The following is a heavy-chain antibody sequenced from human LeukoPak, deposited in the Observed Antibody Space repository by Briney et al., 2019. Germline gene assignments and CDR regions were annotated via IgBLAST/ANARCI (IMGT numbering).Heavy chain of an antibody. D-gene: IGHD2-2*01. CDR1: GGTFSSYA. V-gene: IGHV1-69*04. CDR3: ARDYCSSTSCHGYYRSWFDP. Sequence: SVKVSCKASGGTFSSYAISWVRQAPGQGLERMGRIIPIFGIANYAQKFQGRVTITADKSTSTAYMELSSLRSEDTAVYYCARDYCSSTSCHGYYRSWFDPWGQGTLVTVSS. CDR2: IIPIFGIA. J-gene: IGHJ5*02.